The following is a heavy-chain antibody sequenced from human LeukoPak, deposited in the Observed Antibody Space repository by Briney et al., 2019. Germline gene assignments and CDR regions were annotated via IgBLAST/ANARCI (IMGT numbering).Heavy chain of an antibody. V-gene: IGHV4-39*01. CDR1: GGSISSSSYY. Sequence: SETLSLTCSVSGGSISSSSYYWVWIRQPPGKGLEWIGSIYYSGSPYYNPSLKSRVTISVDMSKNQFSLNLNSVTAADTAVYYCARHPYYYYYMDVWGKGTMVAVSS. J-gene: IGHJ6*03. CDR2: IYYSGSP. CDR3: ARHPYYYYYMDV.